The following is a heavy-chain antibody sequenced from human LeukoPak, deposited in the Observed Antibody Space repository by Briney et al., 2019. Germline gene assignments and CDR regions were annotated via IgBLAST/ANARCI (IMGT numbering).Heavy chain of an antibody. Sequence: PGGSLRLSCAASGFTFSSYAMSWVRQAPGKGLEWVSAISDSGGRTYYADSVRGRFAISRDNSKNTLYLQMNSLRAEDTAVYYCAKDRTPQWLLLDKFGAPLDPWGQGTLVTVSS. V-gene: IGHV3-23*01. J-gene: IGHJ5*02. CDR3: AKDRTPQWLLLDKFGAPLDP. CDR2: ISDSGGRT. D-gene: IGHD3-22*01. CDR1: GFTFSSYA.